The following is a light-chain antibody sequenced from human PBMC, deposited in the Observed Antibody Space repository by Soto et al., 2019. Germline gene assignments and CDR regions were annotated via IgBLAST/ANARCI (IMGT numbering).Light chain of an antibody. CDR1: QSVSNSY. J-gene: IGKJ4*01. CDR2: DAS. V-gene: IGKV3D-20*01. Sequence: EIVLTQSPATLSLSPGERATLSCGASQSVSNSYLAWYQQKPGLAPRLLIYDASSRATGIPDRFSGSGSGTDFTLTISRLEPEDFAVYYCQQHGSSPLTFGGGTKVEIK. CDR3: QQHGSSPLT.